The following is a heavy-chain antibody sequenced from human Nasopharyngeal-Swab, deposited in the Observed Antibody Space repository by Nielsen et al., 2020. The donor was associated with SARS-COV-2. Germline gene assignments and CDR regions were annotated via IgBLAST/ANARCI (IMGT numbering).Heavy chain of an antibody. CDR1: GGSFSGYY. CDR2: INHSGST. CDR3: ARVITIFGVGPYYFDY. D-gene: IGHD3-3*01. V-gene: IGHV4-34*01. J-gene: IGHJ4*02. Sequence: GSLRLSCAVYGGSFSGYYWSWIRQPPGKGLEWIGEINHSGSTNYNPSLKSRVTISVDTSKNQFSLKLSSVTAADTAVYYCARVITIFGVGPYYFDYWGQGTLVTVSS.